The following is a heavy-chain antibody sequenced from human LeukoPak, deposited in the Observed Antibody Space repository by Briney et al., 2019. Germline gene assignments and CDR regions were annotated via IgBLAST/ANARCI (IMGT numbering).Heavy chain of an antibody. CDR2: IRYDGSNK. D-gene: IGHD2-2*01. Sequence: PGGSLRLSCAASGFTFSSYGMHWVRQPPGKGLEWVAFIRYDGSNKYYADSVKGRFTISRDNSKNTLYLQMNSLRAEDTAVYYCAKNGVVVVPAEDYWGQGTLVTVSS. V-gene: IGHV3-30*02. CDR1: GFTFSSYG. J-gene: IGHJ4*02. CDR3: AKNGVVVVPAEDY.